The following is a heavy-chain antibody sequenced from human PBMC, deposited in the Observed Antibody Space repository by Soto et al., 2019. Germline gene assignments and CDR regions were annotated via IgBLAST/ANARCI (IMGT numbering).Heavy chain of an antibody. CDR3: ARDHFFGSWADAFDI. D-gene: IGHD6-13*01. V-gene: IGHV3-30*03. J-gene: IGHJ3*02. CDR1: GFSFSTYG. CDR2: ISYDGSNK. Sequence: PGGSLRLSCAASGFSFSTYGMHWVRQAPGKGLEWVAFISYDGSNKYYADSVKGRFTISRDNSKNTLYLQMNSLRTEDTAVYYCARDHFFGSWADAFDIWGQGTMVTVSS.